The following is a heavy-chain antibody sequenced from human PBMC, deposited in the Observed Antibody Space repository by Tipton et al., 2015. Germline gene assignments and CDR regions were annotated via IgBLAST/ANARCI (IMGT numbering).Heavy chain of an antibody. V-gene: IGHV4-61*02. Sequence: TLSLTCTVSGASLSSGSWSWIRQAAGKGLEWIGRVYSSGNSDSNPSVKSRVTIFLTSNKQFSLEMTSVTAADTAIYYCARGQDENTLGEYYTHWGQGPLVTVSS. CDR3: ARGQDENTLGEYYTH. J-gene: IGHJ1*01. D-gene: IGHD3-3*01. CDR1: GASLSSGS. CDR2: VYSSGNS.